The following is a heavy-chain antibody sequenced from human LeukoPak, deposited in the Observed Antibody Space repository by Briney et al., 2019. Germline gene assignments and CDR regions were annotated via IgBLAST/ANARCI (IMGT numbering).Heavy chain of an antibody. V-gene: IGHV1-46*01. Sequence: GASVKVSCKASGYTFTSYDINWVRQATGQGLEWMGIINPSGGSTSYAQKSQGRVTMTRDTSTSTVYMEVSSLRSEDTAVYYCARDLGQRGIVDYWGQGTLVTVSS. CDR1: GYTFTSYD. CDR3: ARDLGQRGIVDY. CDR2: INPSGGST. J-gene: IGHJ4*02. D-gene: IGHD1/OR15-1a*01.